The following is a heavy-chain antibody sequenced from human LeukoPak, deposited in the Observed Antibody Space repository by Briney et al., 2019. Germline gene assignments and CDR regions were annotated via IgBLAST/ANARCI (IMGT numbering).Heavy chain of an antibody. CDR3: ARDKNSYYDSSGYCDY. J-gene: IGHJ4*02. Sequence: PSETLSLTCTVSGGSISSSSYYWGWIRQPPGKGLEWIGSIYYSGSTYYNPSLKSRVTISVDTSKNQFSLKLSSVTAADTAVYYCARDKNSYYDSSGYCDYWGQGTLVTVSS. D-gene: IGHD3-22*01. CDR2: IYYSGST. CDR1: GGSISSSSYY. V-gene: IGHV4-39*07.